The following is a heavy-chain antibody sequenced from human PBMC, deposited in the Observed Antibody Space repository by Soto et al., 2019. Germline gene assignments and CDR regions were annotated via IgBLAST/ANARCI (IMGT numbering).Heavy chain of an antibody. V-gene: IGHV3-23*01. Sequence: GWSLRLSCAASGFTFSSYAMNWVRQAPGKGLEWASCISSSGDSTYYADSVKGRFTISRDNSKNTLYVQMNSLRTEDTAVYYCAIAISGYNDPLDHWGQGTRVTVSS. D-gene: IGHD1-20*01. CDR3: AIAISGYNDPLDH. J-gene: IGHJ4*02. CDR2: ISSSGDST. CDR1: GFTFSSYA.